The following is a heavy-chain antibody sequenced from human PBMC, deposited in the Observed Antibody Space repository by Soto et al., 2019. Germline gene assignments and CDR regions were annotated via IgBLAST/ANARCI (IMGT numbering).Heavy chain of an antibody. Sequence: QVQLVQSGAEVKKPGASVKVSCKASGYTFTAYYIHWVRQAPGQGLEWMGWINPNTGGTNYAQKFQGWVIMTRDTSISTAYMDLSRLTSDDTAVYYCATGKKQQVDGALDYWGQGTLVTVSS. D-gene: IGHD6-13*01. V-gene: IGHV1-2*04. J-gene: IGHJ4*02. CDR3: ATGKKQQVDGALDY. CDR1: GYTFTAYY. CDR2: INPNTGGT.